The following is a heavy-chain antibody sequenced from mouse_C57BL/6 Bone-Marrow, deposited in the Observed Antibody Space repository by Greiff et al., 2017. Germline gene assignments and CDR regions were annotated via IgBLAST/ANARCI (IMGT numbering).Heavy chain of an antibody. J-gene: IGHJ4*01. V-gene: IGHV1-74*01. Sequence: QVQLKQPGAELVKPGASVKVSCKASGYTFTSYWMHWVKQRPGQGLEWIGRIHPSDSDTNYNQKFKGKATLTVDKSSSTAYMQLSSRTLEDSAVYYCAIPRYYYGSQTPYAMDYWGQGTSVTVSS. CDR2: IHPSDSDT. D-gene: IGHD1-1*01. CDR1: GYTFTSYW. CDR3: AIPRYYYGSQTPYAMDY.